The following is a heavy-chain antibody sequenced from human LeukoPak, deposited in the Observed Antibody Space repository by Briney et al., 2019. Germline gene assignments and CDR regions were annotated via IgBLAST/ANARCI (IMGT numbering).Heavy chain of an antibody. Sequence: GGSLRLSCAASGFTFSSYWMHWVRQAPGEGLVWVSRINSDGSSTTYADSVKGRFTISRGNAKNTLYLQMNSLRAEDTAVYYCARDFYYDFWSGYYHWGQGTLVTVSS. CDR1: GFTFSSYW. CDR2: INSDGSST. D-gene: IGHD3-3*01. V-gene: IGHV3-74*01. J-gene: IGHJ4*02. CDR3: ARDFYYDFWSGYYH.